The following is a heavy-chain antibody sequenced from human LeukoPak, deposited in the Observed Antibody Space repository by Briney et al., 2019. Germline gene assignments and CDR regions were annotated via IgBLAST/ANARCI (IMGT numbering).Heavy chain of an antibody. CDR1: GFTFSSYW. Sequence: GGSLRLSCAASGFTFSSYWMSWVRQAPGKGLEWVANIKQDGSEKYYVDSVKGRFTISRDNAKNSLYLQMNSLRAEDTAVYYCARENIAAAGTPPHFDYWGQGTLVTVSS. D-gene: IGHD6-13*01. V-gene: IGHV3-7*01. J-gene: IGHJ4*02. CDR2: IKQDGSEK. CDR3: ARENIAAAGTPPHFDY.